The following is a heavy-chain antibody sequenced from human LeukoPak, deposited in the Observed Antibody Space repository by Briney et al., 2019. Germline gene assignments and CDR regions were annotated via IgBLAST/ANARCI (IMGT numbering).Heavy chain of an antibody. Sequence: GASVKVSCKASGGTFSSYGISWVRQAPGQGREWRGGIIPFFGRADYAQKFQGRVTITTDKSTSKDYMDVTSLKSEATAVYYCARDNNDYVWGSYRYGFDPWGQGTLVTVSS. V-gene: IGHV1-69*05. CDR1: GGTFSSYG. CDR3: ARDNNDYVWGSYRYGFDP. CDR2: IIPFFGRA. D-gene: IGHD3-16*02. J-gene: IGHJ5*02.